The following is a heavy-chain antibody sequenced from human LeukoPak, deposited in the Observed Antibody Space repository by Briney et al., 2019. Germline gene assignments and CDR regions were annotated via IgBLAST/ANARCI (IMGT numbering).Heavy chain of an antibody. CDR1: GFTFSSYG. D-gene: IGHD4-17*01. CDR3: ARDKDYGDRPSLDY. Sequence: PGGSLRLSCEASGFTFSSYGMHWVRQAPGKGLEWVAVIWYDGSNKYYADSVKGRFTISRDNSKNTLYLQMNSLRAEDTAVYYCARDKDYGDRPSLDYWGQGTLVTVSS. V-gene: IGHV3-33*01. J-gene: IGHJ4*02. CDR2: IWYDGSNK.